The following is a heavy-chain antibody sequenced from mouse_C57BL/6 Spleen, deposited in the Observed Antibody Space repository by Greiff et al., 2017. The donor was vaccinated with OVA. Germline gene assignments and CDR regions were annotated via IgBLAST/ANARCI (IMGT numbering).Heavy chain of an antibody. CDR2: ISSGGSST. J-gene: IGHJ3*01. CDR1: GFTFSSYG. CDR3: ARQGGDGCSWFAY. V-gene: IGHV5-6*02. D-gene: IGHD2-3*01. Sequence: DVKLVESGGDLVKPGGSLKLSCAASGFTFSSYGMSWVRQTPDKRLEWVSTISSGGSSTYYPDSVKGRFTISRDNAKNTLYLQMSSLKSEDTAMYYCARQGGDGCSWFAYWGQGTLVTVSA.